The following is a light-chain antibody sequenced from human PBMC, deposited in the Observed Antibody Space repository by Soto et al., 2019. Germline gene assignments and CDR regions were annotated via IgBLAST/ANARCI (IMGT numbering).Light chain of an antibody. V-gene: IGLV2-8*01. J-gene: IGLJ3*02. CDR2: EVS. Sequence: QSALTQPPSASGSPGQSVTISCTGTSSDVGGYKYVSWYQQHPGKAPKLMIYEVSERPSGVPDRFSGSKSGNTASLTVSGLQDEDEADYYCSSYAGSNNVVFGGGTKLTVL. CDR1: SSDVGGYKY. CDR3: SSYAGSNNVV.